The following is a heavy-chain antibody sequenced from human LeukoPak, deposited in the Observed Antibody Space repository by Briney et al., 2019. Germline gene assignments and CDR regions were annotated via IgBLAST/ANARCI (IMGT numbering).Heavy chain of an antibody. Sequence: GGSLRLSCAVSGFSFTNFWMSWVRQAPGRGLEGVANIHPEGNEKYHVESVKGRFNISRDNTKNLLFLQMNGLRVEDTAVYYCARGDAFSGDHWGQGTLVTVSS. J-gene: IGHJ4*02. CDR1: GFSFTNFW. V-gene: IGHV3-7*04. CDR3: ARGDAFSGDH. CDR2: IHPEGNEK.